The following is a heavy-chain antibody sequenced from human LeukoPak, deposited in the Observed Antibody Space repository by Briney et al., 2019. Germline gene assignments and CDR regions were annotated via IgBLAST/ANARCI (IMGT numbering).Heavy chain of an antibody. CDR2: ISAYNGNT. V-gene: IGHV1-18*01. Sequence: ASVKVSCKASGYTFTSYGISWVRQAPGQGLEGMGWISAYNGNTNYAQKLQGRVTMTTDTSTSTAYMELRSLRSDDTAVYYCEVDSSGWYVYYYYYGMDVWGQGTTVTVSS. J-gene: IGHJ6*02. CDR3: EVDSSGWYVYYYYYGMDV. D-gene: IGHD6-19*01. CDR1: GYTFTSYG.